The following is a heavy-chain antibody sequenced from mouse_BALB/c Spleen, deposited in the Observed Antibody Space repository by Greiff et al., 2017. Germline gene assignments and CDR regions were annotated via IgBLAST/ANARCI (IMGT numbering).Heavy chain of an antibody. CDR2: INPGSGGT. CDR1: GYAFTNYL. V-gene: IGHV1-54*03. Sequence: QVQLKESGAELVRPGTSVKVSCKASGYAFTNYLIEWVKQRPGQGLEWIGVINPGSGGTNYNEKFKGKATLTADKSSSTAYMQLSSLTSDDSAVYFCARYPLYDYFDYWGQGTTLTVSS. D-gene: IGHD2-3*01. J-gene: IGHJ2*01. CDR3: ARYPLYDYFDY.